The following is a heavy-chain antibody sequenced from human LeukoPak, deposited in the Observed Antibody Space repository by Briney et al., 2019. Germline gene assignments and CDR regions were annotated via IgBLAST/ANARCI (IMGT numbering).Heavy chain of an antibody. J-gene: IGHJ4*02. Sequence: GGSLRLSCAASGFTFNNYWMTWVRQAPGKGLEWVANIKQDGSEKNYVDSVKGRFTISRNNAENSLYLQMNSLRAEDTAVYYCARHLSGITGYTYGRGIDYWGQGTLVTVSS. CDR3: ARHLSGITGYTYGRGIDY. CDR2: IKQDGSEK. CDR1: GFTFNNYW. D-gene: IGHD5-18*01. V-gene: IGHV3-7*01.